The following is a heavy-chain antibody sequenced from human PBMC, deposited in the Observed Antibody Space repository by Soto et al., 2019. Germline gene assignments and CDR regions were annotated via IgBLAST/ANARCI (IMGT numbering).Heavy chain of an antibody. CDR3: ARDWWISDFSYYYGMDV. V-gene: IGHV3-48*03. J-gene: IGHJ6*02. CDR2: ISSSGNTI. Sequence: PGGSLRLSCSASGVTFSSYEMNWVRQAPGKGLEWVSYISSSGNTIHYADSVQGRFTISRDNAKNSLFLQMNSLRADDTAVYYCARDWWISDFSYYYGMDVWGQGPTVTVSS. D-gene: IGHD2-15*01. CDR1: GVTFSSYE.